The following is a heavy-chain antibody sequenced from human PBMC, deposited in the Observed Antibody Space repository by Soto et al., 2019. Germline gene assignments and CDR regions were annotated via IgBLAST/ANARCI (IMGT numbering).Heavy chain of an antibody. J-gene: IGHJ3*02. CDR1: GGTFSSYT. CDR3: ATDPAAFDI. CDR2: IIPILGNT. Sequence: GASVKVSCKASGGTFSSYTISWVRQAPGQGLEWMGRIIPILGNTNYAQKLQGRVTMTTDTSTSTAYMELSSLRSEDTAVYYCATDPAAFDIWGQGTMVTVSS. V-gene: IGHV1-69*08.